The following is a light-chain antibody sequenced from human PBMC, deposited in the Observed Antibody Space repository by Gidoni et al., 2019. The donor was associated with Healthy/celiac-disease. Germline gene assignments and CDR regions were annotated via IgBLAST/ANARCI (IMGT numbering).Light chain of an antibody. CDR1: QGISSN. V-gene: IGKV3-15*01. CDR3: QQYNNWPWT. CDR2: GAS. Sequence: EIVMTHSPATLSVSPGERATLSCRASQGISSNLAWYQQKPGQAPRLLIYGASTRATGLPARFSGSGSGTEFTLTISSLQSEDFAIYYCQQYNNWPWTFXXXTKVEIK. J-gene: IGKJ1*01.